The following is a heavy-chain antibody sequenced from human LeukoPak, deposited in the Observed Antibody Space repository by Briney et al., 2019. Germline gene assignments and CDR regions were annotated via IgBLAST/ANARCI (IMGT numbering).Heavy chain of an antibody. CDR1: GGSISSGSYY. Sequence: SETLSLTCTVSGGSISSGSYYWRWIRQPAGKGLEWIGRIYSRGSTNYNTALKSQVTISVDTSKNQFPLQLNSVTPEDTAVYYCARNVRLGSGELSFAPFKNWFDPWGQGTLVTVSS. CDR2: IYSRGST. D-gene: IGHD3-16*02. J-gene: IGHJ5*02. V-gene: IGHV4-61*02. CDR3: ARNVRLGSGELSFAPFKNWFDP.